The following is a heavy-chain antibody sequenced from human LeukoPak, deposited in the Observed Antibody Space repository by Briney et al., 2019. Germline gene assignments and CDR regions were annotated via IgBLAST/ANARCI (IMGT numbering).Heavy chain of an antibody. J-gene: IGHJ4*02. CDR1: DGSFSGYY. CDR2: INHSGST. CDR3: ARGRARRCLQLGVCYSDY. V-gene: IGHV4-34*01. Sequence: SETLSLTCAVYDGSFSGYYWSWIRQPPGKGLEWIGEINHSGSTNYNPSLKSRVTISVDTSKNQFSLKLSSVTAADTAVYYCARGRARRCLQLGVCYSDYCGQGTLVTVSS. D-gene: IGHD5-24*01.